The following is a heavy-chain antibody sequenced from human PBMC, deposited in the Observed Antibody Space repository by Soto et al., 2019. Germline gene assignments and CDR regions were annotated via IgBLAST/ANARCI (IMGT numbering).Heavy chain of an antibody. CDR2: IYATGTT. V-gene: IGHV4-4*07. CDR3: VRDGTKTLRDWFDP. D-gene: IGHD1-1*01. CDR1: GASISGFY. Sequence: SGTRSLTCTVSGASISGFYWSWIRKSAGKGLEWIGRIYATGTTDYNPSLKSRVMMSVDTSKKQFSLKLRSVTAADTAVYYCVRDGTKTLRDWFDPWGQGTSVTVSS. J-gene: IGHJ5*02.